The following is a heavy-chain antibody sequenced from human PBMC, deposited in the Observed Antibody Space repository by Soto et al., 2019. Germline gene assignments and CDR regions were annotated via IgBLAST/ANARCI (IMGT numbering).Heavy chain of an antibody. Sequence: SETLSLTCTVSGGSISSYYWSWIRQPPGKGLEWIGYIYYSGSTNYNPSLKSRVTISVDTSKNQFSLKLSSVTAADTAMYYCARVGNYLGYYWGQGILVTVSS. J-gene: IGHJ4*02. CDR3: ARVGNYLGYY. D-gene: IGHD3-10*01. CDR2: IYYSGST. V-gene: IGHV4-59*08. CDR1: GGSISSYY.